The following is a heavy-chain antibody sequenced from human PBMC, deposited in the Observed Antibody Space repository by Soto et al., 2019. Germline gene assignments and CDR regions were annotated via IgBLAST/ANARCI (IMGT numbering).Heavy chain of an antibody. J-gene: IGHJ4*02. V-gene: IGHV1-3*01. CDR2: INAGNGNT. CDR1: GYTFSNYA. CDR3: ARNAVGTYHFDY. Sequence: QVQLVQSGAEVKKPGASVKVSCKASGYTFSNYAMHWVRQAPGQRLEWMGWINAGNGNTKYSQKFQGRVTITRDTSESTAYMELSSLRSEDTAVYYCARNAVGTYHFDYWGQGTLVTVSS. D-gene: IGHD1-1*01.